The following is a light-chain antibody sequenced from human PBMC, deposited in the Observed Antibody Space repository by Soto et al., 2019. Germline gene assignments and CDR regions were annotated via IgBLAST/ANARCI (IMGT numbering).Light chain of an antibody. V-gene: IGKV3-20*01. CDR2: GAS. CDR3: QQYGSSALT. CDR1: QSVSSSY. Sequence: EIVLTQSPGTLSLSPGERATLSCRASQSVSSSYLAWYQQKPGQAPRLLIYGASSRATGIPDRFSGRGSGTDFTLTISRLEPEDFAVDYCQQYGSSALTFGGGTKVEIK. J-gene: IGKJ4*01.